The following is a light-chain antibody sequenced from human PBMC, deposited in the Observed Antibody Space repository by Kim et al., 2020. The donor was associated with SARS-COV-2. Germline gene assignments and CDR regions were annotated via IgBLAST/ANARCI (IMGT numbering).Light chain of an antibody. CDR1: QSVRSSY. CDR3: QQYGNSPHT. CDR2: GAS. J-gene: IGKJ1*01. Sequence: SPGERAPLSCRASQSVRSSYLAWYQQKPGQAPRLLIYGASSRATGVPDRFSGSGSGTDFTLTITRLEPEDFAVYYCQQYGNSPHTFGQGTKVDIK. V-gene: IGKV3-20*01.